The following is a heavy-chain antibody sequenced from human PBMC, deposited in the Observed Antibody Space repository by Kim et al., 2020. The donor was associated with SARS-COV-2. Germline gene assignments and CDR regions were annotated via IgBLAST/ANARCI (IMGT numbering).Heavy chain of an antibody. D-gene: IGHD6-13*01. CDR3: ARHGSSWYGGNWFDP. V-gene: IGHV4-39*01. Sequence: SLKSRVTISVDTSKNQFSLKLSSVTAADTAVYYCARHGSSWYGGNWFDPWGQGTLVTVSS. J-gene: IGHJ5*02.